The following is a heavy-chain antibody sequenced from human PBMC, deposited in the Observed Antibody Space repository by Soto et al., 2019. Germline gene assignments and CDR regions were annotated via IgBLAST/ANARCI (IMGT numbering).Heavy chain of an antibody. J-gene: IGHJ4*02. Sequence: PSETLSLTCTVSGGSISSSSDYWGWIRQPPGKGLEWVSTISGSGSTYYADSVKGRFTISRDNSKNTLYLQMNSLRGEDTAVYYCAEDIVIVPASSPIGYFDYWGQGTLVTVSS. CDR3: AEDIVIVPASSPIGYFDY. D-gene: IGHD2-2*01. V-gene: IGHV3-23*01. CDR1: GGSISSSSDY. CDR2: ISGSGST.